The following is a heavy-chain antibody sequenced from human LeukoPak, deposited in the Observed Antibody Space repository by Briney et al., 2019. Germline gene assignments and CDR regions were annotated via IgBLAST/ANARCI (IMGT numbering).Heavy chain of an antibody. CDR1: GFTFDDYA. CDR2: ISWTSGSI. D-gene: IGHD1-26*01. Sequence: GRSLRLSCAASGFTFDDYAMHWVRQAPGKGLEWVSGISWTSGSIGYADSVKGRFTISRDNAKNSLYLQMNSLRAEDTALYYCAKDKHRLVGATTGFDYWGQGTLVTVSS. V-gene: IGHV3-9*01. CDR3: AKDKHRLVGATTGFDY. J-gene: IGHJ4*02.